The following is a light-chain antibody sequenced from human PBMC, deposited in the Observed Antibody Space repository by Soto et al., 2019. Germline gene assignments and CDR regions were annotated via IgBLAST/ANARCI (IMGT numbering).Light chain of an antibody. J-gene: IGKJ1*01. CDR1: PTITNF. Sequence: DIQMTQSPSSLFASVGDRVTVTCRASPTITNFLNWYHQNPGKAPKLLIYGASSLQRGVPSRFSGGGSCTTFTRTINSVHPADFGIYYCQQSHSSPRTFGQGTSV. CDR3: QQSHSSPRT. V-gene: IGKV1-39*01. CDR2: GAS.